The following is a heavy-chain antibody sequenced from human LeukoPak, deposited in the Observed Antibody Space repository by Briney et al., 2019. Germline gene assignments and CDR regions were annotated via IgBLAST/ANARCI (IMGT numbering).Heavy chain of an antibody. V-gene: IGHV3-21*01. CDR2: ISSSSSYI. J-gene: IGHJ4*02. CDR3: ARDSMYYYDSSGYEQRGEDFDY. Sequence: GGSLRLSCAASGFTFSSYSMNWVRQAPGKGLEWVSSISSSSSYIYYADSVKGRFTISRDNAKNSLYLQMNSLRAEDTAVYYCARDSMYYYDSSGYEQRGEDFDYWGQGTLVTVSS. D-gene: IGHD3-22*01. CDR1: GFTFSSYS.